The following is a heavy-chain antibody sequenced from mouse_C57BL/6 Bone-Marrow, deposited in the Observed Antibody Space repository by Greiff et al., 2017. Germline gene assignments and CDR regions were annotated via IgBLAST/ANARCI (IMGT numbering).Heavy chain of an antibody. V-gene: IGHV5-9*01. J-gene: IGHJ1*03. Sequence: EVKLQESGGGLVKPGGSLKLSCAASGFTFSSYTMSWVRQTPEKRLEWVATISGGGGNTYYPDSVKGRFTISRDNAKNTLYLQMSRLRSEDTALYYGARGSYDYDDGWYFDVWGTGTTVTVSS. CDR1: GFTFSSYT. D-gene: IGHD2-4*01. CDR2: ISGGGGNT. CDR3: ARGSYDYDDGWYFDV.